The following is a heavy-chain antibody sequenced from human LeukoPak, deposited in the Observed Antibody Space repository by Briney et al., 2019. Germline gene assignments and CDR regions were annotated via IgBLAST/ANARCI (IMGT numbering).Heavy chain of an antibody. CDR1: GFTFSSYG. Sequence: PGGSLRLSCAASGFTFSSYGMHWVRQAPGKGLEWVAVISYDGSNKYYADSVKGRFTISRDNSKSTLYLQMNSLRAEDTAVYYCAKDPSYGDYVGYFDYWGQGTLVTVSS. CDR3: AKDPSYGDYVGYFDY. V-gene: IGHV3-30*18. D-gene: IGHD4-17*01. J-gene: IGHJ4*02. CDR2: ISYDGSNK.